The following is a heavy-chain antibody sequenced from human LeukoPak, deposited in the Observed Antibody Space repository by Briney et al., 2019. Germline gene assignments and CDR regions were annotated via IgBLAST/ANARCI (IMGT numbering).Heavy chain of an antibody. Sequence: SETLSLTCTVSGGTISSSSYSWGWIRQPPGKGLEWIGSIYYSGTTYYNPSLKSRVTISVDTSKIQFSLKLSSVAATDTAVYFCARLRFDFWSGYTHPYFDYWGQGTLVTVSS. CDR3: ARLRFDFWSGYTHPYFDY. V-gene: IGHV4-39*01. J-gene: IGHJ4*02. D-gene: IGHD3-3*01. CDR1: GGTISSSSYS. CDR2: IYYSGTT.